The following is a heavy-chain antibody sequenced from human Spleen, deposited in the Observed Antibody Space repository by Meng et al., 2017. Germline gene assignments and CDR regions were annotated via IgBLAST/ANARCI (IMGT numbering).Heavy chain of an antibody. Sequence: QVQLQESGPGLVRPSETVSLTCTVSGGSISSYYWTWIRQPPGKGLEWIGYIYYTGRTYYNPSLESRVTISVDTSKNQFSLKLSSVTAADTAMYYCARDLQGYIYAFGYWGQGTLVTVSS. CDR3: ARDLQGYIYAFGY. CDR1: GGSISSYY. J-gene: IGHJ4*02. V-gene: IGHV4-59*12. D-gene: IGHD5-18*01. CDR2: IYYTGRT.